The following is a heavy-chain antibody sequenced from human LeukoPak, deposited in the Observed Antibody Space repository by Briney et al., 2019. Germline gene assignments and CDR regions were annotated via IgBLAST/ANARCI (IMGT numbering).Heavy chain of an antibody. J-gene: IGHJ6*03. Sequence: GESLRLSCAASGFTFSSYLMNWVRQAPGKGLEWVYSISSGSSFMYNADSGKGRFTISRDNAKNSVFLQMNSLRAEDTAVYYCTRDPDMDVWGKGTTVTVSS. CDR1: GFTFSSYL. CDR2: ISSGSSFM. CDR3: TRDPDMDV. V-gene: IGHV3-21*01.